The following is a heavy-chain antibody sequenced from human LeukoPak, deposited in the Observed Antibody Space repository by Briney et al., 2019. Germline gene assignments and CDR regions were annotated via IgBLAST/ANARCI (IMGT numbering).Heavy chain of an antibody. CDR2: IRSKTYGGTT. Sequence: PGGSLRLSCTASGFMFGDYAMSWFRQAPGMGLEWVDFIRSKTYGGTTEYAASVKGRFTISRDDSMSIAYLQMNSLRTEDTAVYYCTSDSSGWYRKFDYWGQGTLVTVSS. CDR1: GFMFGDYA. CDR3: TSDSSGWYRKFDY. D-gene: IGHD6-19*01. V-gene: IGHV3-49*03. J-gene: IGHJ4*02.